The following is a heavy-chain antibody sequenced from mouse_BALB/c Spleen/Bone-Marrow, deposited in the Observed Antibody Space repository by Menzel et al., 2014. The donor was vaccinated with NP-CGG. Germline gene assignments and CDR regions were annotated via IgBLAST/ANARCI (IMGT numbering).Heavy chain of an antibody. J-gene: IGHJ4*01. D-gene: IGHD2-14*01. Sequence: VQLVESGAELVKPGASVKLSCKASGYTFTSYYMYWVKQRPGQGLEWIGEINPSNGGTNFNEKFKSKATLTADKSSSTVYMQLSSLTSEDSAVYYCTRREYYRYDRAMDYWGQGTSVTVSS. CDR3: TRREYYRYDRAMDY. CDR2: INPSNGGT. V-gene: IGHV1S81*02. CDR1: GYTFTSYY.